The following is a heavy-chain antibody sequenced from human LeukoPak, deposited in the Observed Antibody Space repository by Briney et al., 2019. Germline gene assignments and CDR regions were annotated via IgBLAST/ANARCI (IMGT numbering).Heavy chain of an antibody. CDR2: IKQDGSEK. D-gene: IGHD3-22*01. Sequence: GGSLRLSCAASGFTVSSNYMSWVRQAPGKGLELVANIKQDGSEKYYVDSVKGRFTISRDNAKNSLYLQMNSLRAEDTAVYYCAREEVTMIVVVNLYYYYGMDVWGQGTTVTVSS. CDR3: AREEVTMIVVVNLYYYYGMDV. V-gene: IGHV3-7*01. CDR1: GFTVSSNY. J-gene: IGHJ6*02.